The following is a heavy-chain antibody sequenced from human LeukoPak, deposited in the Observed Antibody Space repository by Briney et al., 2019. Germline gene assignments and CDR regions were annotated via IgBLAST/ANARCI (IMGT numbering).Heavy chain of an antibody. J-gene: IGHJ4*02. CDR3: ARPGAKGYSYGSDY. D-gene: IGHD5-18*01. V-gene: IGHV3-7*01. CDR2: IRQEGREI. Sequence: GGSLRLSCAAFGFTFSSYRMSWVGQAPGKGLGGVSNIRQEGREIYYVDSVKGRFTIYRDNAKNSLYLQMNSLRAEDTAVYYCARPGAKGYSYGSDYWGQGTLVTVSS. CDR1: GFTFSSYR.